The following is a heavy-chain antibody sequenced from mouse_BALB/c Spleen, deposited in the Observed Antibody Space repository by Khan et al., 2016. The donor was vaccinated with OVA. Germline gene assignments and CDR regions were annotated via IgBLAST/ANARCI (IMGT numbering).Heavy chain of an antibody. J-gene: IGHJ2*01. CDR2: ISSSDST. D-gene: IGHD2-14*01. CDR1: GDSITSGY. V-gene: IGHV3-8*02. Sequence: EVQLQESGPSLVKPSQTLSLTCSVTGDSITSGYWNWIRKFPGNKLEYMGYISSSDSTFYNPSLKSRISITRDTSKNQDYLQLNSVTTEDTATYYCARWNYRYDGYFDYWGQGSTLTVSS. CDR3: ARWNYRYDGYFDY.